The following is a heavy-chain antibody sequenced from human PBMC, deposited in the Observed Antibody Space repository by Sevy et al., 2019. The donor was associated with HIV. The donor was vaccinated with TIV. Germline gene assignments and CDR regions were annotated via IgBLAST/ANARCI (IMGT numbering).Heavy chain of an antibody. Sequence: GGSLRLSCAGSGFTFSGHWMHWVRQAPGKGLVWVSRINPDGSSTDYADSVKGRCTISRGNAKNTLYLQMSSLRAEDTALYYCVRDTYFDLWGRGTLVTVSS. V-gene: IGHV3-74*01. CDR2: INPDGSST. J-gene: IGHJ2*01. CDR3: VRDTYFDL. CDR1: GFTFSGHW.